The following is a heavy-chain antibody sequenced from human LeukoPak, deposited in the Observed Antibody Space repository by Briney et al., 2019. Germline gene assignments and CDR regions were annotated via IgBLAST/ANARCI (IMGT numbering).Heavy chain of an antibody. CDR3: ARDAGYGYDRFDY. V-gene: IGHV3-7*01. CDR1: GFIFSTYW. J-gene: IGHJ4*02. CDR2: IKEDGSDK. Sequence: PGGSLRLSCAASGFIFSTYWMAWVRQAPGKGLEWVANIKEDGSDKNYVVSMKGRFTISRDNAKNSLYLQMNSLRAEDTAAYYCARDAGYGYDRFDYWGQGTQVTVSS. D-gene: IGHD5-18*01.